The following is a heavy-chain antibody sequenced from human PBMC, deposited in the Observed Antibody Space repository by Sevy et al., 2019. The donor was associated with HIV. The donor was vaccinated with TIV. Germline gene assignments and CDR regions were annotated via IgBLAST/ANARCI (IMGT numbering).Heavy chain of an antibody. Sequence: ASVKVSCMVSGYTLSELSMHWVRQAPGKGLEWMGSFDPEDDETIYAQKFQGRVTMTDDTSTDTAYMELNNLRSEDTAVYYYATTRDYYVISGSPFDFWGQGTLVTVSS. D-gene: IGHD3-22*01. V-gene: IGHV1-24*01. CDR2: FDPEDDET. CDR3: ATTRDYYVISGSPFDF. CDR1: GYTLSELS. J-gene: IGHJ4*02.